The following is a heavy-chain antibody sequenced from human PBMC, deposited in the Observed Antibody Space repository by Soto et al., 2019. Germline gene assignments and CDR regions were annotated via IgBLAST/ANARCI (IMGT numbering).Heavy chain of an antibody. CDR1: GFTFSRYG. CDR3: AKDVVVGATPGLGDYYYYYGMDV. Sequence: QVQLVESGGGVVQPGRSLRLSCASSGFTFSRYGMHWVRQAPGKGLALLAVISYDGSNKYYADSVKGRFTISRDNSKNTLYLQMNSLRAEDTAVYYCAKDVVVGATPGLGDYYYYYGMDVWGQGTTVTVYS. J-gene: IGHJ6*02. D-gene: IGHD1-26*01. CDR2: ISYDGSNK. V-gene: IGHV3-30*18.